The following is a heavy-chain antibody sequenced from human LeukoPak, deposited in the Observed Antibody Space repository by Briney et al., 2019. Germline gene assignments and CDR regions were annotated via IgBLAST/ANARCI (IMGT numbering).Heavy chain of an antibody. CDR2: IYHSGST. V-gene: IGHV4-4*02. Sequence: PGGSLRLSCAASGFTFSSYSMNWVRQPPGKGLEWIGEIYHSGSTNYNPSLKSRVTISVDKSKNQFSLKLSSVTAADTAVYYCARGAPPQNWGQGTLVTVSS. J-gene: IGHJ4*02. CDR1: GFTFSSYSM. CDR3: ARGAPPQN.